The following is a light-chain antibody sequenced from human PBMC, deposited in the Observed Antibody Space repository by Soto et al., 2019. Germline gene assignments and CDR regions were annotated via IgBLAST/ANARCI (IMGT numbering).Light chain of an antibody. J-gene: IGKJ4*01. V-gene: IGKV3-20*01. Sequence: ETVLTQSPGTLSLSPGERATLSCRASQSVSSSSLAWYQQKPGQAPRLLIYDASSRATGIPDRFSGGGSGTDFTLTISRLEPEDFAVYYCQQFSSYPLTFGGGTKVDIK. CDR3: QQFSSYPLT. CDR2: DAS. CDR1: QSVSSSS.